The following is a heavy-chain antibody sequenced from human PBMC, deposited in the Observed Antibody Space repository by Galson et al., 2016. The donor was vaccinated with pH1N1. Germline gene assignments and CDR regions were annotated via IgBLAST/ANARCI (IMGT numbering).Heavy chain of an antibody. CDR1: GFNFDTFP. D-gene: IGHD6-19*01. Sequence: SLRLSCAASGFNFDTFPLHWVRQAPGKGLEWVAVISSNGRETHYAESVKGRFTVSRDKAKNSLYLQMNSLRAEDTAVYYCARPAEQQWLFILPFGYWGQGILVTVSS. V-gene: IGHV3-30*04. J-gene: IGHJ4*02. CDR3: ARPAEQQWLFILPFGY. CDR2: ISSNGRET.